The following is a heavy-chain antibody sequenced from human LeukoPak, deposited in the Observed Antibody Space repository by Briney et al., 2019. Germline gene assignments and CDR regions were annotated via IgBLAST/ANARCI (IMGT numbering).Heavy chain of an antibody. V-gene: IGHV1-69*05. J-gene: IGHJ5*02. D-gene: IGHD2-2*01. CDR3: AGGGVVPAAIVDWFDP. Sequence: SVKVSCKASGGTFSSYAISWVRKAPGQGLEWMGGIIPIFGTANYAQKFQGRVTITTDESTSTAHMELSSLRSEDTAVYYCAGGGVVPAAIVDWFDPWGQGTLVTVSS. CDR2: IIPIFGTA. CDR1: GGTFSSYA.